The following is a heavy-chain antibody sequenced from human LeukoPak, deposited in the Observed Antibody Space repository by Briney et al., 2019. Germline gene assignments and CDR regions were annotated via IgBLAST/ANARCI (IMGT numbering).Heavy chain of an antibody. D-gene: IGHD4-17*01. CDR2: IYYSGST. CDR1: GGSISSYY. J-gene: IGHJ4*02. CDR3: ARDGDYGDYHDY. V-gene: IGHV4-59*01. Sequence: SETLSLTYTVSGGSISSYYWSWIRQPPGKGLEWIGYIYYSGSTNYNPSLKSRVTISVDTSKNQFSLKLSSVTAADTAVYYCARDGDYGDYHDYWGQGTLVTVSS.